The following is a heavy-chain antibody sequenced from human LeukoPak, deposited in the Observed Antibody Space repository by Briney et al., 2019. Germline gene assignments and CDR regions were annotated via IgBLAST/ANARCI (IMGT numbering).Heavy chain of an antibody. CDR1: GYTFTSYA. J-gene: IGHJ4*02. CDR2: INAGNGNT. V-gene: IGHV1-3*01. Sequence: GASVKVSCKASGYTFTSYAMHWVRQAPGQRLEWMGWINAGNGNTKYSQKFQGRVTITRDTSASTAYMELSSLRSEDTAVYYCARVTHGSGSYSPFDYWGQGTLVTVSS. CDR3: ARVTHGSGSYSPFDY. D-gene: IGHD3-10*01.